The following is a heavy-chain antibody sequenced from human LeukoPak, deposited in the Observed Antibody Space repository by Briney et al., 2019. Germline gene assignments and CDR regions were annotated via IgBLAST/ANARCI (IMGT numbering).Heavy chain of an antibody. CDR2: IDWCDDK. CDR1: GFSPGTRGMR. D-gene: IGHD7-27*01. CDR3: ARMVTGACDAFDI. V-gene: IGHV2-70*04. Sequence: SGPTLVNPPQTLTLTCTISGFSPGTRGMRVSWIRQPLGKALVWLSRIDWCDDKFYSTSLKHRLTISKDTSKNPVVLTMTNMNPVDTATYYCARMVTGACDAFDIWGQGTLVTVSS. J-gene: IGHJ3*02.